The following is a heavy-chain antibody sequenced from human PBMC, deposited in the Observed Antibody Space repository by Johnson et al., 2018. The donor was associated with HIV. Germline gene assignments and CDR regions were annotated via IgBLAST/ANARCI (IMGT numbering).Heavy chain of an antibody. CDR1: GFTFSSYA. V-gene: IGHV3-30*14. CDR2: ISDDGSNK. Sequence: VQLVESGGGLVKPGGSLRLSCAASGFTFSSYAMHWVRQAPGKGLEWVEVISDDGSNKYYADSVKGRFTISRENSKNTLYLQMGSLSAEDMAVYYCARGTYCGGDCFWVGDAFDTWGQGTMVTVSS. D-gene: IGHD2-21*02. CDR3: ARGTYCGGDCFWVGDAFDT. J-gene: IGHJ3*02.